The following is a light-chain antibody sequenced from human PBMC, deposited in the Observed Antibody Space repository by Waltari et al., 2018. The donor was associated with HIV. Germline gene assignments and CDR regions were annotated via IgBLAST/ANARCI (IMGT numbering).Light chain of an antibody. CDR2: EVS. V-gene: IGLV2-14*03. CDR3: DSYTISSTYV. Sequence: QSALTQPASVSGSPGQSITIPCTGTSTDIGAYNYVSWYQQHPGRAPKLIIYEVSYRPSGVSDRFSGSKSGNTASLTISGLQPEDEAEYYCDSYTISSTYVFGTGTKVTVL. CDR1: STDIGAYNY. J-gene: IGLJ1*01.